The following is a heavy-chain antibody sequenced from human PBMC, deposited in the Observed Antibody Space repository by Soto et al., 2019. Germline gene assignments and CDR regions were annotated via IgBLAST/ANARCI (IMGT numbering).Heavy chain of an antibody. CDR3: ARGSKGTVTTFDY. CDR2: ISSSSSTI. Sequence: EVQLVESGGGLVQPGGSLRLSCAASGFTFSSYSMNWVRQAPGKGLEWVSYISSSSSTIYYADSAKGRFTISRDNAKNSLYLQMNSLRAEDTAVYYCARGSKGTVTTFDYWGQGTLVTVSS. CDR1: GFTFSSYS. J-gene: IGHJ4*02. V-gene: IGHV3-48*01. D-gene: IGHD4-17*01.